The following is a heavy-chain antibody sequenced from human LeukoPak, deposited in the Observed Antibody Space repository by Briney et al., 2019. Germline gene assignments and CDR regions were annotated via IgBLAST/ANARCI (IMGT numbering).Heavy chain of an antibody. D-gene: IGHD6-13*01. V-gene: IGHV4-39*01. Sequence: SETLSLTCSVSGGSISSSSSYWGWIRQPPGKGLEWFGSIYYSGTSFDNPALKSRVTISVDTSKNQFSLKLSSVTAADTAVYCCARPRWVSWYGDWFDPWGQGTLVTVSS. J-gene: IGHJ5*02. CDR1: GGSISSSSSY. CDR2: IYYSGTS. CDR3: ARPRWVSWYGDWFDP.